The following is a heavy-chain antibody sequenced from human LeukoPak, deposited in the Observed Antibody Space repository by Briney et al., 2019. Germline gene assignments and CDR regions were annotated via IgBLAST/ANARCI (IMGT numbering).Heavy chain of an antibody. CDR1: GLTFSSYG. J-gene: IGHJ4*02. V-gene: IGHV3-30*02. Sequence: PGGSLRLSCAASGLTFSSYGMHWVRQAPGKGLEWVAFMRYDGSNKYYADSVKGRFTISRDNSKNTLYLQMNSLRAEDTAVYYCAGGDTSGYYYAGFEYWGQGTLVTVSS. CDR2: MRYDGSNK. D-gene: IGHD3-22*01. CDR3: AGGDTSGYYYAGFEY.